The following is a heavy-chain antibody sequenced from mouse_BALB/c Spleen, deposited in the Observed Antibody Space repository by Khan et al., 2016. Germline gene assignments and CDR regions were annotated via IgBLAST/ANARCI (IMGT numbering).Heavy chain of an antibody. CDR2: INPSTDYT. CDR3: ARDLDY. CDR1: GYTFTTYW. J-gene: IGHJ4*01. V-gene: IGHV1-7*01. Sequence: VQLQESGAELTKPGASVKMSCKASGYTFTTYWMHWVKQRPGQGLEWIGYINPSTDYTEYNQRFRDKATLTADKSSSTAYMQLNSLTSGDSAVYYCARDLDYGGRGTSVTVSA.